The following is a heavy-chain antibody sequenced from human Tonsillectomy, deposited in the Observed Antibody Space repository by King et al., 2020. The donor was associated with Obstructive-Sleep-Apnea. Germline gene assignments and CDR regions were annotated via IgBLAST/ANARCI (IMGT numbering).Heavy chain of an antibody. V-gene: IGHV4-39*07. D-gene: IGHD5-18*01. J-gene: IGHJ4*02. CDR1: GGSISSNSY. CDR3: ARADRDIAMGLFDY. Sequence: QLQESGPGLVKPSETLSLTCTVSGGSISSNSYWGWIRQPPGKGLEWIGHIYYSGSTYYNPSLKSRVTISVDTSKNQFSLELNSVTAPDTAVYYCARADRDIAMGLFDYWGQGTLVTVSS. CDR2: IYYSGST.